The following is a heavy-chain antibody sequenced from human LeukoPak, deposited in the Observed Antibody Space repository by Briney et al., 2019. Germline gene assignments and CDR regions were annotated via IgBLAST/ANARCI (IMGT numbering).Heavy chain of an antibody. CDR1: GFTFSTSG. J-gene: IGHJ4*02. CDR2: ISKTSYYR. D-gene: IGHD6-19*01. V-gene: IGHV3-21*01. CDR3: AKIGVADTDAYFDF. Sequence: GGSLTLSCAASGFTFSTSGMIWVRQAPGKGLEWVSSISKTSYYRRYADSLKGRFTVSRDNAKNSVFLQMSSLRVEDTAVYYCAKIGVADTDAYFDFWGRGTLVTVSS.